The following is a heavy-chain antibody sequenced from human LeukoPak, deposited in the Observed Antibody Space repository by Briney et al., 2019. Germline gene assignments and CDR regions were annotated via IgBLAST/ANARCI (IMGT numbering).Heavy chain of an antibody. J-gene: IGHJ3*02. CDR3: AKDHFGGVAARPLFAFDI. V-gene: IGHV3-7*03. D-gene: IGHD6-6*01. CDR2: IKQDGSEK. CDR1: GFTFSSFW. Sequence: GGSLRLSCAASGFTFSSFWMSWVRQAPGKGLEWVANIKQDGSEKYYVGSVKGRFTISRDNAKNSLYLQMNSLRAEDTAVYYCAKDHFGGVAARPLFAFDIWGQGTMVTVSS.